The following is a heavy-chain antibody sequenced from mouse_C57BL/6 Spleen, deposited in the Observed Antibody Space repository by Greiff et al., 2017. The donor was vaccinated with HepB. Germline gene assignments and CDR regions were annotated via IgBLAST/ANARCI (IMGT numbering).Heavy chain of an antibody. CDR1: GFTFSDYY. Sequence: EVMLVESEGGLVQPGSSMKLSCTASGFTFSDYYMAWVRQVPEKGLEWVANINYDGSSTYYLDSLKSRFIISRDNAKNILYLQMSSLKSEDTATYYCARAHGGSSYFDYWGQGTTLTVSS. J-gene: IGHJ2*01. V-gene: IGHV5-16*01. D-gene: IGHD1-1*01. CDR2: INYDGSST. CDR3: ARAHGGSSYFDY.